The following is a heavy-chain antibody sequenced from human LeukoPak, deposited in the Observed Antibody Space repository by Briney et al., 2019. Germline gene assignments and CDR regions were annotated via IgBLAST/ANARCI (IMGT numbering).Heavy chain of an antibody. J-gene: IGHJ5*02. V-gene: IGHV3-7*04. CDR2: IKQDGSEK. CDR3: ARALVNIPRWFDP. Sequence: GGSLRLSCAASGXTFSTYWVNWVRQAPGKGLESVVNIKQDGSEKYYVDSVKGRFTISRDNAKNSLYLQMNSLRAEDTAVYYCARALVNIPRWFDPWGQGSLVTVSS. CDR1: GXTFSTYW. D-gene: IGHD3-9*01.